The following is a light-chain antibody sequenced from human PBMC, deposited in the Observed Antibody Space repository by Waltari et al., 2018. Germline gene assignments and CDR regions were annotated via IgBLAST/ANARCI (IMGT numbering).Light chain of an antibody. CDR3: QSYDGGIWV. CDR2: EDD. V-gene: IGLV6-57*04. J-gene: IGLJ3*02. CDR1: SGSIGRNY. Sequence: FMLTQPHSVSESPGKTVTISCTRNSGSIGRNYVHWYHHRPGSAPTIVIFEDDQRPSGVPDRFSGSIDSASNSASLTLSGLEIEDEGDYYCQSYDGGIWVFGGGTRLTVL.